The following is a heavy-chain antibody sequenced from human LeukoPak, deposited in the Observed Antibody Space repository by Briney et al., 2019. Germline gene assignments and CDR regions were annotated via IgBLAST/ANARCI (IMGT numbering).Heavy chain of an antibody. J-gene: IGHJ4*02. D-gene: IGHD4-17*01. V-gene: IGHV3-30*18. CDR3: AKIQGLYGDYDFFDY. CDR1: GFTFSSYR. CDR2: MSYDGSNK. Sequence: PGGCLRLSCSATGFTFSSYRMHWVRQAPGKGLEWVVVMSYDGSNKFYADSVQGRFTISRDNSKSTLYLQMNSLRAEDTAVYYCAKIQGLYGDYDFFDYWGQGTLVTVSS.